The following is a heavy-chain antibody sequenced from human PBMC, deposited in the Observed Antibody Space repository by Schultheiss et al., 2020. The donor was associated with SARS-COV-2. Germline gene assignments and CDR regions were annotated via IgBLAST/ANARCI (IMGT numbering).Heavy chain of an antibody. CDR1: GYTLTEFS. CDR2: FDPEVGET. D-gene: IGHD6-19*01. CDR3: ARDRGSGWVIDY. J-gene: IGHJ4*02. V-gene: IGHV1-24*01. Sequence: ASVKVSCKVSGYTLTEFSVHWVRQSPGIGLEWVGGFDPEVGETIFAQKFQGRVTMTEDTSTETAYMELSSLRSADTAVYYCARDRGSGWVIDYWGQGTLVTVSS.